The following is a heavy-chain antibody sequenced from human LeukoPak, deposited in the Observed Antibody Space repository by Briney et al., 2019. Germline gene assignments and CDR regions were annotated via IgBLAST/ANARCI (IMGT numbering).Heavy chain of an antibody. D-gene: IGHD1-26*01. CDR1: GGSISSSSYY. V-gene: IGHV4-39*01. Sequence: SETLSLTCTVSGGSISSSSYYWGWIRQPPGTGLEWIGSIYYSGSTYYNPSLKSRVTISVDTSKNQISLKLSSVTAADTAVYYCARRSGSYYHDAFDIWGQGTMVTVSS. CDR2: IYYSGST. J-gene: IGHJ3*02. CDR3: ARRSGSYYHDAFDI.